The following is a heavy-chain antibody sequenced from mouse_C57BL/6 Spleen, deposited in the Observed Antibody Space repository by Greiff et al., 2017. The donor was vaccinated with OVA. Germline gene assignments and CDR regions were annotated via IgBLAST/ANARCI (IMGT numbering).Heavy chain of an antibody. J-gene: IGHJ1*03. V-gene: IGHV1-53*01. CDR3: AGTTVVAPYWYFDV. CDR2: INPSNGGT. D-gene: IGHD1-1*01. Sequence: QVQLQQPGTELVKPGASVKLSCKASGYTFTSYWMHWVKQRPGQGLEWIGNINPSNGGTNYNEKFKSKATLTVDKSSSTAYMQRSSLTSEDSAVYYCAGTTVVAPYWYFDVWGTGTTVTVSS. CDR1: GYTFTSYW.